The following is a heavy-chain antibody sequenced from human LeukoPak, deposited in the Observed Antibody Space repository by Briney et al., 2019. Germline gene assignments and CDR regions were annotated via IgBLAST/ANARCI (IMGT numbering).Heavy chain of an antibody. J-gene: IGHJ4*02. CDR1: GYTFTSYG. D-gene: IGHD3-22*01. CDR3: AGDLTMIGIRLNDY. Sequence: ASVKVSCKASGYTFTSYGISWVRQAPGQGLEWMGWISAYNGNTNYAQKLQGRVTMTTDTSTSTAYMELRSLRSDDTAVYYCAGDLTMIGIRLNDYWGQGTLVTVSS. V-gene: IGHV1-18*01. CDR2: ISAYNGNT.